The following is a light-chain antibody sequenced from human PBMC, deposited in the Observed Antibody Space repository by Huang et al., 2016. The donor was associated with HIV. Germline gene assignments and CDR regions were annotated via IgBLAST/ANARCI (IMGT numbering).Light chain of an antibody. Sequence: EIVMTQSPVTLSGSPGERGTLSCRASQSISRNLAWYQQKPGQAPRLLIYGVSTRATGNPARFSGSGSGTEFTLTISSLQSEDFAVYYCQQYNNWPRTFGRGTKVEIK. J-gene: IGKJ1*01. V-gene: IGKV3-15*01. CDR2: GVS. CDR1: QSISRN. CDR3: QQYNNWPRT.